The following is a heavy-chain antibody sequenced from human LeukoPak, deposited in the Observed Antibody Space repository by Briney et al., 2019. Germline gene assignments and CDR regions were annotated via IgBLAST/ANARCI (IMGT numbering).Heavy chain of an antibody. D-gene: IGHD2-2*01. CDR3: EHCQGFFSSPGFFADVFNI. CDR2: IYWNDDK. Sequence: SGPTLVKPTQTLTLTCTFSGFSLGTSGVGVGWIRQPPGKALEWLALIYWNDDKRYSPSLKSRLTITKDTSKNQVVLTMTNMDPVDTATYYCEHCQGFFSSPGFFADVFNIGDKGKMVPFS. CDR1: GFSLGTSGVG. J-gene: IGHJ3*02. V-gene: IGHV2-5*01.